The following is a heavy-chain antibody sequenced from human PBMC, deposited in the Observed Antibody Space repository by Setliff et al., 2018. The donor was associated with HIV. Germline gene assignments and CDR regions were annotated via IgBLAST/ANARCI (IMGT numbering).Heavy chain of an antibody. D-gene: IGHD5-18*01. CDR3: ARGRYSYGPGWFDS. CDR2: IFYSGTT. CDR1: GAFTTSSLYS. Sequence: PSETLSLTCSDSGAFTTSSLYSWGWFRQSPGKGLEWIGTIFYSGTTTYNPSLKSRITISVDTSKKEFSLNLSSLTAADTAVFYCARGRYSYGPGWFDSWAQGAVVTVSS. V-gene: IGHV4-39*07. J-gene: IGHJ5*01.